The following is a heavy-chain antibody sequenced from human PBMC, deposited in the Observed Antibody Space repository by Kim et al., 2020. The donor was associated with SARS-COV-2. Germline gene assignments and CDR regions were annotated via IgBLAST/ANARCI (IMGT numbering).Heavy chain of an antibody. CDR1: GGSISSYY. CDR2: IYYSGST. Sequence: SETLSLTCTVSGGSISSYYWSWIRQPPGKGLEWIGYIYYSGSTNYNPSLKSRVTISVDTSKNQFSLKLSSVTAADTAVYYCARRGERWLQWEYYFDYWGQGTLVTVSS. J-gene: IGHJ4*02. V-gene: IGHV4-59*13. CDR3: ARRGERWLQWEYYFDY. D-gene: IGHD1-26*01.